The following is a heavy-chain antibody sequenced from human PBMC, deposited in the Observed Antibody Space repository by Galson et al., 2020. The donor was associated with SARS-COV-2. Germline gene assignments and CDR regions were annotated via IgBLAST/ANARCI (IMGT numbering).Heavy chain of an antibody. CDR2: ISSSSSNI. V-gene: IGHV3-48*02. D-gene: IGHD5-12*01. Sequence: GESLKISCAASGFVFSTYTMNWVRQAPGKGLEWVSYISSSSSNIDYADSVKGRFTTSRDNAKNSLYLQMNRLRDEDTAVYYCARDRGYRDGWPPGWGQGTLVTVSS. CDR3: ARDRGYRDGWPPG. J-gene: IGHJ4*02. CDR1: GFVFSTYT.